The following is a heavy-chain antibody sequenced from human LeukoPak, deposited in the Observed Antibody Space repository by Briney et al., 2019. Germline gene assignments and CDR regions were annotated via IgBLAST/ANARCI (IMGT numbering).Heavy chain of an antibody. Sequence: GGSLRLSCAASGFTFSSYAMHWVRQAPGKGLEWVAVISYDGSNKYYADSVKGRFTISRDNSKNTLYLQMNSLRAEDTAVYYCASSSERGYSGSSFPFDIRGQGTMVTVSS. D-gene: IGHD5-12*01. CDR1: GFTFSSYA. V-gene: IGHV3-30-3*01. CDR3: ASSSERGYSGSSFPFDI. J-gene: IGHJ3*02. CDR2: ISYDGSNK.